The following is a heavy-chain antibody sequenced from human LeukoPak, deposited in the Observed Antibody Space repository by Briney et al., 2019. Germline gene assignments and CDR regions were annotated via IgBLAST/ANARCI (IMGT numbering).Heavy chain of an antibody. D-gene: IGHD3-10*01. J-gene: IGHJ4*02. CDR1: GYSFTSYW. CDR2: IYPGDSDT. V-gene: IGHV5-51*01. CDR3: ATLVGYGSFFDY. Sequence: GESLQISCKGSGYSFTSYWIGWVRHVPGKGLEYMGIIYPGDSDTRYSPSFQGQVTISADKSISTAYLQWSNLKASDTAMYYCATLVGYGSFFDYWGQGTLVTVSS.